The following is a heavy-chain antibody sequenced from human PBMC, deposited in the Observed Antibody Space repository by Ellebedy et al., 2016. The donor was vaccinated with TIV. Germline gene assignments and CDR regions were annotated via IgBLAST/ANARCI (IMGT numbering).Heavy chain of an antibody. V-gene: IGHV4-59*08. J-gene: IGHJ4*02. Sequence: MPSETLSLTCTVPGGSISSYYWSWIRQPPGKGLEWIGYIYYSGSTNYNPSLKSRVTISVDTSKNQFSLKLSSVTAADTAVYYCARSGDIVATQYYYFDYWGQGTLVTVSS. D-gene: IGHD5-12*01. CDR3: ARSGDIVATQYYYFDY. CDR2: IYYSGST. CDR1: GGSISSYY.